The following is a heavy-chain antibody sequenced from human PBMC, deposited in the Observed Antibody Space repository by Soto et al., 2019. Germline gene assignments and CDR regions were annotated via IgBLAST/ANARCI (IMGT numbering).Heavy chain of an antibody. CDR2: IVVGSGII. Sequence: SVKVSCKTFGFDFSNIAVQWMRPARLQRLEWRGWIVVGSGIISYARNFRERVTITTAMTTGTAYMQWSGLTSEETAVYYCAAALSRDCCCSFDIWGQGATVTVSS. J-gene: IGHJ3*02. V-gene: IGHV1-58*01. CDR1: GFDFSNIA. D-gene: IGHD2-21*01. CDR3: AAALSRDCCCSFDI.